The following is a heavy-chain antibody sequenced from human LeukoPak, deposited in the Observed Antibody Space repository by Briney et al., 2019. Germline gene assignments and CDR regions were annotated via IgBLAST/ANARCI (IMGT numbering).Heavy chain of an antibody. J-gene: IGHJ4*02. CDR3: AKTTVTTIVGDY. CDR2: ISYDGGNK. Sequence: GGSLRLSCAASGFTFSSYGMHWVRQAPGKGLEWVAVISYDGGNKYYADSVKGRFTISRDNSKNTLYLQVNSLRAEDTAVYYCAKTTVTTIVGDYWGQGTLVTVSS. D-gene: IGHD4-17*01. V-gene: IGHV3-30*18. CDR1: GFTFSSYG.